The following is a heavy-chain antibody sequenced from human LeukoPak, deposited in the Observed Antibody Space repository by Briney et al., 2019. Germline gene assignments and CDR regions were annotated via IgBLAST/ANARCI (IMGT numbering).Heavy chain of an antibody. V-gene: IGHV4-39*01. D-gene: IGHD3-16*01. CDR2: IFHSGNT. CDR1: GDSISSSSYY. Sequence: SETLSLTCTGSGDSISSSSYYWGWIRQPPGRGLGSIGSIFHSGNTYYNPSFKSRVTISIDTSKNQFSLRLSSVTAADTAVYYCASRGLSDAFDIWGQGTMVTVSS. J-gene: IGHJ3*02. CDR3: ASRGLSDAFDI.